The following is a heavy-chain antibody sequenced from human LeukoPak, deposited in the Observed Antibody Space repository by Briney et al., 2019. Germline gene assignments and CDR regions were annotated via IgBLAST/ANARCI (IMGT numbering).Heavy chain of an antibody. V-gene: IGHV4-59*02. CDR1: GGSVSNSY. D-gene: IGHD3-16*01. CDR2: IHYSGKT. CDR3: ARLRDLYNVFEY. Sequence: SETLSLTCTVSGGSVSNSYWSWIRQPPGKGLEWIGYIHYSGKTNHNPSLRSRVSISVDTSRNHLSLTMYSVTAADTAVYYCARLRDLYNVFEYWGLGALVTVSS. J-gene: IGHJ4*02.